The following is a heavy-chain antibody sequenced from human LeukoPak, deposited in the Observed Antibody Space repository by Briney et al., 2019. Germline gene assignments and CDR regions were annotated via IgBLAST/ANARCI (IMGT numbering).Heavy chain of an antibody. V-gene: IGHV4-61*08. D-gene: IGHD4-17*01. Sequence: PSETLSLTCTVSGGSISSGGYYWSWIRQHPGKGLEWIGYIYYSGSTYYNPSLKSRVTISVDTSKNQFSLKLSSVTAADTAVYYCARSGDYGDYPIDYWGQGTLVTVSS. J-gene: IGHJ4*02. CDR3: ARSGDYGDYPIDY. CDR1: GGSISSGGYY. CDR2: IYYSGST.